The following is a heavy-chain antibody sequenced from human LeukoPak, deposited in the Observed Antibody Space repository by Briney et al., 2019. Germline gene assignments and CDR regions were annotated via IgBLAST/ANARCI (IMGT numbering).Heavy chain of an antibody. V-gene: IGHV3-23*01. J-gene: IGHJ4*02. CDR2: ISGSGGST. D-gene: IGHD3-10*01. CDR1: GFTFSSYA. Sequence: GGSLRLSCAASGFTFSSYAMSWVPQTPGKGLEWVSAISGSGGSTYYADSVKGRFTISRDNSKNTLHLQMNSLRAEDTAVYYCAKDGYYGSGPPDYWGQGTLVTVSS. CDR3: AKDGYYGSGPPDY.